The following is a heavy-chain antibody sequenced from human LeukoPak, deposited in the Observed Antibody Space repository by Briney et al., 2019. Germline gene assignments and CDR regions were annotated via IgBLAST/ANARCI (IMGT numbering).Heavy chain of an antibody. CDR1: GYTFTVYY. Sequence: ASVTVSCKASGYTFTVYYIHWVRQAPEQGREWMGWIYPYSGDTKYAQNLQGRVTMTRDTSISTAYMELSSLKSDDTAVYYCARDRNSGSSLDIWGQGTMLTVSS. CDR2: IYPYSGDT. V-gene: IGHV1-2*02. CDR3: ARDRNSGSSLDI. D-gene: IGHD6-6*01. J-gene: IGHJ3*02.